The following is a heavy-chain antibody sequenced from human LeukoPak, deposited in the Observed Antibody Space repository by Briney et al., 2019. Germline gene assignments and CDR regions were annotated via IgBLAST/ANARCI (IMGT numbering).Heavy chain of an antibody. Sequence: GGSLRLSCAASGFTFSSYSMNWVRQAPGKGLEWVSSISSSSSYIYYADPVKGRFTISRDNAKNSLYLQMNSLRAEDTAVYYCARVSGSGSDFDYWGQGTLVTVSS. D-gene: IGHD3-10*01. V-gene: IGHV3-21*01. CDR1: GFTFSSYS. J-gene: IGHJ4*02. CDR2: ISSSSSYI. CDR3: ARVSGSGSDFDY.